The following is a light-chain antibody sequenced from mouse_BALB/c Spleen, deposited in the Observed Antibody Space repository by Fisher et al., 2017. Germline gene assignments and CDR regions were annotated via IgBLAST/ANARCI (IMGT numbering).Light chain of an antibody. CDR2: DTS. Sequence: IVITQSPAIMSASPGEKVTMTCSASSSVSYMYWYQQKPGSSPRLLIYDTSNLASGVPARFSGSGSGTSYSLTISSVEAEDDATYYCQQWSGYPYTFGGGTKLEIK. J-gene: IGKJ2*01. CDR1: SSVSY. V-gene: IGKV4-55*01. CDR3: QQWSGYPYT.